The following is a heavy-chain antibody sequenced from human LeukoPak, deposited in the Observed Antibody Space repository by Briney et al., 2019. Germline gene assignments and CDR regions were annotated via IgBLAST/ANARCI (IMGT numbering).Heavy chain of an antibody. CDR2: IYHSGYT. CDR1: GYSISSGYY. CDR3: ARDMNPTHFFDY. J-gene: IGHJ4*02. Sequence: SETLSLTCNVSGYSISSGYYWAWIRQAPGKGLEWIGSIYHSGYTHYNPSLKGRVTISVDTSKNDFSLKLSSVAAADTAIYYCARDMNPTHFFDYWGQGTLVTVSS. V-gene: IGHV4-38-2*02. D-gene: IGHD3-16*01.